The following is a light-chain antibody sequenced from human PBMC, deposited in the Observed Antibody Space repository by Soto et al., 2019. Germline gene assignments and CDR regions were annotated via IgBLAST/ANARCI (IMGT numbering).Light chain of an antibody. J-gene: IGLJ2*01. CDR3: CSYAASYTLV. V-gene: IGLV2-11*01. Sequence: QSALTQPRSASASPGQSVTISCTGTSSNVGGYNYVSWYQQNPGKAPKLMIYDASKRPSGVPDRFSGSKSGNAASLTISGLQAEDEADYYCCSYAASYTLVFGGGTKLTVL. CDR2: DAS. CDR1: SSNVGGYNY.